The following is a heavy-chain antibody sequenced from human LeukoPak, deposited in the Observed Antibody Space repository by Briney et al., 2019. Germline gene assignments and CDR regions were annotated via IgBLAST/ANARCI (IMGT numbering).Heavy chain of an antibody. Sequence: GGSLRLSCAASGFTFSSYAMHWVRQAPGKGLEWVAVISYDGSNKYYADSVKGRFTISRDNAENTLYLQMNSLRAEDTAVYYCARDPGWLRLTGYFDYWGQGTLVTVSS. J-gene: IGHJ4*02. CDR2: ISYDGSNK. CDR3: ARDPGWLRLTGYFDY. CDR1: GFTFSSYA. D-gene: IGHD5-12*01. V-gene: IGHV3-30*04.